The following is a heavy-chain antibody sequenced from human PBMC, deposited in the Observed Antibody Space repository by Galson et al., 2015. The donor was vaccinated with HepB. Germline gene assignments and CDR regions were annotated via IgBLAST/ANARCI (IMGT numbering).Heavy chain of an antibody. V-gene: IGHV1-18*01. CDR1: GYTFTSYG. CDR2: ISAYNGNT. Sequence: SVKVSCKASGYTFTSYGISWVRQAPGQGLEWMGWISAYNGNTNYAQKLQGRVTMTTDTSTSTAYMELRSLRSDDTAVYYCARDVAGELLTYAFDIWGQGTMVTVSS. J-gene: IGHJ3*02. D-gene: IGHD1-26*01. CDR3: ARDVAGELLTYAFDI.